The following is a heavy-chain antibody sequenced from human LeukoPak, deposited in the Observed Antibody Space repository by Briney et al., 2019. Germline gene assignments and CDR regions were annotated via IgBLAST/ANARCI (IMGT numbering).Heavy chain of an antibody. CDR3: ARGADFWSGSDAFDI. D-gene: IGHD3-3*01. CDR1: GDSISSGNY. V-gene: IGHV4-38-2*02. Sequence: SETLSLTCTVSGDSISSGNYWGWIRQPPGQGLEWIGSIFHTGSTYFNLSLKSRVTISVDTSKNQFSLKLSSVTAADTAVYYCARGADFWSGSDAFDIWGQGTMVTVSS. CDR2: IFHTGST. J-gene: IGHJ3*02.